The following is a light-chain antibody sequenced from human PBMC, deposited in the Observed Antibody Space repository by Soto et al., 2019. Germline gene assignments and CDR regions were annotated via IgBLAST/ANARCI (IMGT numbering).Light chain of an antibody. CDR2: AAS. J-gene: IGKJ1*01. V-gene: IGKV1-27*01. CDR1: QGISNY. CDR3: QKYNSAPRT. Sequence: DIQMTQSPSSLSASVGDRVTITCRASQGISNYLGWYQQKPGKVPKRLIYAASTLQSAGPSRFSGSGSGTDFTLTISSLQPEDVATYYCQKYNSAPRTFGQGTKVEIK.